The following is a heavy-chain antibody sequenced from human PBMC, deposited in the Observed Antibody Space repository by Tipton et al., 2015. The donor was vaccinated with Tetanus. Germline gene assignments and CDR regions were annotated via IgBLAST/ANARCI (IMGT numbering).Heavy chain of an antibody. Sequence: TLSLTCTVSGGSISSYYWSWIRQPPGKGLEWIGYIYYSGNTNYNPSLKSRVTISVDTSKNQFSLKLSSVTAADTAVYYCARGGSGLVFDPWGQGTLVTVSS. V-gene: IGHV4-59*01. J-gene: IGHJ5*02. CDR1: GGSISSYY. CDR2: IYYSGNT. CDR3: ARGGSGLVFDP. D-gene: IGHD3-16*01.